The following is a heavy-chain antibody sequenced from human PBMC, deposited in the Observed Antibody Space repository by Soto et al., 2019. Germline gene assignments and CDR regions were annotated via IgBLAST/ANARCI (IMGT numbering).Heavy chain of an antibody. CDR2: IYHSGST. CDR3: ARAMTGFDY. Sequence: PSETLSLICAVSGGSISSGGYSWSWIRQPPGKGLEWIGYIYHSGSTYYNPSLKSRVTISVDRSKNQFSLRLSSVTAADTAVYYLARAMTGFDYCGQGTLLTVSS. J-gene: IGHJ4*02. CDR1: GGSISSGGYS. V-gene: IGHV4-30-2*01. D-gene: IGHD3-9*01.